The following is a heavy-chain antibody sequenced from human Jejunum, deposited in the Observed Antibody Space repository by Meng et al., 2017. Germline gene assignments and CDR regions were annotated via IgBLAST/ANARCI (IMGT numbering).Heavy chain of an antibody. CDR1: VFTFSTYW. Sequence: VQLVASGGCVFSPGRSLRLSSLASVFTFSTYWMDWVRQAPGKGLVWVSRISTDGRTTNYADSVKGRFTISRDNSKNTLYLQMNSLRAEDTAVYYCIRGRGDKYGYFDYWGQGTLVTVSS. J-gene: IGHJ4*02. CDR2: ISTDGRTT. V-gene: IGHV3-74*01. CDR3: IRGRGDKYGYFDY. D-gene: IGHD5-18*01.